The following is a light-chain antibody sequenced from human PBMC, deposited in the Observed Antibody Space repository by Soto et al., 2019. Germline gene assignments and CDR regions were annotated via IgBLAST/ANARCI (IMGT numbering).Light chain of an antibody. Sequence: PGERATLSCRASQSVSSNYFAWYQQKPGQAPRLLIYGVSSRATGIPDRFSGSGSGTDFTLTISRLEPEDFATYYCLQDYNYPWTFGQGTKVDIK. J-gene: IGKJ1*01. CDR3: LQDYNYPWT. CDR1: QSVSSNY. V-gene: IGKV3-20*01. CDR2: GVS.